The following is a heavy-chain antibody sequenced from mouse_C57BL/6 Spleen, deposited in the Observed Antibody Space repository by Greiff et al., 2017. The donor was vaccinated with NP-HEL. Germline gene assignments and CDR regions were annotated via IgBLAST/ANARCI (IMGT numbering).Heavy chain of an antibody. CDR3: ARSSYYYGRDYFGY. J-gene: IGHJ2*01. D-gene: IGHD1-1*01. CDR1: GYTFTDYY. Sequence: QVQLQQSGAELVKPGASVKISCTASGYTFTDYYINWVKQRPGQGLEWIGKIGPGSGSTYYNAKFKGKATLTADKSSSTAYVQLSSLRSEDSEVYFGARSSYYYGRDYFGYWGQGTTLTVSS. CDR2: IGPGSGST. V-gene: IGHV1-77*01.